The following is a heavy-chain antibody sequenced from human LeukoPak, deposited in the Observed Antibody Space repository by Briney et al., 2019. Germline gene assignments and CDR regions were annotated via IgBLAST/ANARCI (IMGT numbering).Heavy chain of an antibody. CDR1: GYTFTSYG. Sequence: ASVKVSCKASGYTFTSYGISWVRQAPGQGLEWMGWISAYNGNTNYAQKLQGRVTMTTDTSTSTAYMELRSLRSDDTAVYYSARGGNLEWSFNWFDPWGQGTLVTVSS. D-gene: IGHD3-3*01. CDR3: ARGGNLEWSFNWFDP. V-gene: IGHV1-18*01. CDR2: ISAYNGNT. J-gene: IGHJ5*02.